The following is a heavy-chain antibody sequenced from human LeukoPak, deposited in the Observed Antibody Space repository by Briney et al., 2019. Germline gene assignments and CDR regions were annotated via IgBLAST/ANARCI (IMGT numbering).Heavy chain of an antibody. Sequence: GGSLRLSCAASGFTFSSYAMSWVRQAPGKGLEWVANIKQDGSVKYYVDSVKGRFTISRDNAKNSLYLQMNSLRAEDTAVYYCARDWEGFSYYYDSSGYKSYYYYYYMDVWGKGTTVTVSS. D-gene: IGHD3-22*01. V-gene: IGHV3-7*01. CDR1: GFTFSSYA. CDR2: IKQDGSVK. CDR3: ARDWEGFSYYYDSSGYKSYYYYYYMDV. J-gene: IGHJ6*03.